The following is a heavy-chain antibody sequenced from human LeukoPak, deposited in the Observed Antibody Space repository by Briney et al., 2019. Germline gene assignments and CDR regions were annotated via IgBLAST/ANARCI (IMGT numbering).Heavy chain of an antibody. J-gene: IGHJ4*02. V-gene: IGHV3-48*04. Sequence: GGSLRLSCAASGFTFSSYSMNWVRQAPGKGLEWVSYISSSGSTIYYADSVKGRFTISRDNAKNSLYLQMNSPRAEDTAVYYCARDITIFGVVTEYYFDYWGQGTLVTVAS. CDR1: GFTFSSYS. CDR3: ARDITIFGVVTEYYFDY. CDR2: ISSSGSTI. D-gene: IGHD3-3*01.